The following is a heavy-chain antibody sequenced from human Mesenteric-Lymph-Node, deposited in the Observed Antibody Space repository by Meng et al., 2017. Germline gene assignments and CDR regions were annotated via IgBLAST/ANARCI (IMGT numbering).Heavy chain of an antibody. CDR3: ARGSTGSYAP. CDR2: RHNNGDT. D-gene: IGHD2-2*01. V-gene: IGHV4-61*08. J-gene: IGHJ5*02. Sequence: VQLPESGPGLVKPSQTLSLTCTVSGGSISSGGYYWSWIRQHPGKGLEWIAYRHNNGDTNYNPSLKSRVTTSIDTSKNQFSLSLTSVTAADTAVYYCARGSTGSYAPWGQGTLVTVSS. CDR1: GGSISSGGYY.